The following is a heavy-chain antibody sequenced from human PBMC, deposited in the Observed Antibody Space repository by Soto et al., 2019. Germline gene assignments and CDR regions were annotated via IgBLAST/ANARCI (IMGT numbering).Heavy chain of an antibody. J-gene: IGHJ4*02. D-gene: IGHD3-16*01. V-gene: IGHV4-59*01. Sequence: SETLSLTCTVSGGSISSYYWSWIRQPPGKGLEWIGYIYYSGSTNYNPSLKSRVTISVDTSKNQFSLKLSSVTAADTAVYYCERGGSRDGYPPFDYWGQGTLVTVSS. CDR3: ERGGSRDGYPPFDY. CDR2: IYYSGST. CDR1: GGSISSYY.